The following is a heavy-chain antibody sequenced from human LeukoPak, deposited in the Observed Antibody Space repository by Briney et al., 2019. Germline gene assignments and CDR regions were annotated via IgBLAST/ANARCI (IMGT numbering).Heavy chain of an antibody. D-gene: IGHD1-26*01. CDR1: GFTFSTYS. Sequence: PGRSLRLSCAASGFTFSTYSMHWVRQAPGKGLEWVSSISTSSSYIYYADSVKGRFTISRDNAKNSLFLQMSGLRAEDTAVYYCAREERRVSSRIDFWGQGTLVTVSS. V-gene: IGHV3-21*01. CDR3: AREERRVSSRIDF. CDR2: ISTSSSYI. J-gene: IGHJ4*02.